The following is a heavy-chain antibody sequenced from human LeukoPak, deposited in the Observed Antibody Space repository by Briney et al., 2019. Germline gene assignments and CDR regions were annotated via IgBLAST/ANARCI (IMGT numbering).Heavy chain of an antibody. J-gene: IGHJ4*02. Sequence: SVKVSCKASGGTFSSYAISWVRQAPGQGLEWMGRIIPILGIANYAQKFQGRVTITADKSTSTAYMEPSSLRAEDTAVYFCAKEGATVQNYFDYWGQGTLVTVSS. V-gene: IGHV1-69*04. CDR1: GGTFSSYA. D-gene: IGHD1-26*01. CDR2: IIPILGIA. CDR3: AKEGATVQNYFDY.